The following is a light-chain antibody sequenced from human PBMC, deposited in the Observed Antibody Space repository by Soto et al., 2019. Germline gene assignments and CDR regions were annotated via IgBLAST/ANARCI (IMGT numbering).Light chain of an antibody. V-gene: IGKV3-15*01. CDR3: QQHNNSLWT. CDR2: GAS. J-gene: IGKJ1*01. CDR1: QSVDIN. Sequence: EIVLTQSPATLSVSPGERATLSCRASQSVDINFAWYQQKPGQAPRLLIYGASTRATDMPGRFSSRGAGAEFTLTISSLQSEDFAVYYCQQHNNSLWTFGQGTKVDIK.